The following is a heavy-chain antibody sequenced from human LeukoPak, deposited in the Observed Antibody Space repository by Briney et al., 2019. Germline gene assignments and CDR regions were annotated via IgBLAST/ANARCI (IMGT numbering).Heavy chain of an antibody. J-gene: IGHJ6*02. D-gene: IGHD2-2*01. Sequence: GASVKVSCKASGGTFSSYAISWVRQAPGQGLEWMGGIIPIFGTANYAQKFQGRVTITADESTSTAYMELSSLRSEGTAVYYCARDPACSSTSCYFTYYYYGMDVWGQGTTVTVSS. CDR2: IIPIFGTA. CDR3: ARDPACSSTSCYFTYYYYGMDV. CDR1: GGTFSSYA. V-gene: IGHV1-69*13.